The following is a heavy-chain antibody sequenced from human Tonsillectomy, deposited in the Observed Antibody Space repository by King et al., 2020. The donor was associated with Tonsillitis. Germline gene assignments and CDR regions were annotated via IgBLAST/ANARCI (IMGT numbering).Heavy chain of an antibody. CDR1: GFTVSSNC. CDR2: IYSGGTT. V-gene: IGHV3-53*04. Sequence: VQLVESGGGLVQPGGSLRLSCAASGFTVSSNCMSWVRQAPGKGLEWVSVIYSGGTTYYADSVEGRFTISRHNSKNTLYLQMNSLRAEDTAVYYCARDGYAVSSCHYEDFLDFWGKGTTLTVSS. CDR3: ARDGYAVSSCHYEDFLDF. D-gene: IGHD3-22*01. J-gene: IGHJ6*04.